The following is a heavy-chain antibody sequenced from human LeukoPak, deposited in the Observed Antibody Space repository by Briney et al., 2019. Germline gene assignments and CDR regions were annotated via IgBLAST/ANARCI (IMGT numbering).Heavy chain of an antibody. CDR2: MSYVGTNE. Sequence: PGGSLRLSCAASGFTFTSVPIHWVRQPPGKGLEWVAAMSYVGTNEHYADSVRGRFTTSRDSSKNILYLQMNSLTAEDTATYYCVNLPRPWGLGTLVTVSS. CDR3: VNLPRP. J-gene: IGHJ5*02. CDR1: GFTFTSVP. V-gene: IGHV3-30-3*01.